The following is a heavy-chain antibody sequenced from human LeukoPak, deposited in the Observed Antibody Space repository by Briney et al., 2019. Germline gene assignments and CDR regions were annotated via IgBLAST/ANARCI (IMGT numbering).Heavy chain of an antibody. J-gene: IGHJ3*02. CDR2: INAGNGNT. Sequence: ASVKVSCKASGGTFSSYAISWVRQAPGQGLEWMGWINAGNGNTKYSQKFQGRVTITRDTSASTAYMELSSLRSEDTAVYYCASIYDSSGYSDNAFDIWGQGTMVTVSS. CDR3: ASIYDSSGYSDNAFDI. D-gene: IGHD3-22*01. CDR1: GGTFSSYA. V-gene: IGHV1-3*01.